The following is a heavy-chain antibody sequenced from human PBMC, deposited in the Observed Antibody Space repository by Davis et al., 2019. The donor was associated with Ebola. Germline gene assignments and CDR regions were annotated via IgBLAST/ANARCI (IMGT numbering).Heavy chain of an antibody. CDR2: IKTDGSST. D-gene: IGHD4/OR15-4a*01. Sequence: HTGGSLRLSCAASGFTFSNYWMFWVRQAPGKGLVWVARIKTDGSSTSYADSVKGRFTISRDNAKNTLFLQMNSLRAEDTAVYYCAKIEAYGGGNYFDSWGQGTLVTVSS. V-gene: IGHV3-74*01. CDR1: GFTFSNYW. J-gene: IGHJ4*02. CDR3: AKIEAYGGGNYFDS.